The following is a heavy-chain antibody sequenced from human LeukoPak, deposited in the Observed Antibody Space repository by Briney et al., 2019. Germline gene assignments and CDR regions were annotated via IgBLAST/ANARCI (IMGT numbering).Heavy chain of an antibody. CDR1: GGSISSGGYS. V-gene: IGHV4-30-2*01. D-gene: IGHD3-10*01. CDR3: ARALLWHNAFDI. J-gene: IGHJ3*02. Sequence: PSETLSLTCAVSGGSISSGGYSWSWIRQPPGKGLEWIGYIYHSGSTYYNPSLKSRVTISVDRSKNQFSLKLSSVTAADTAVYYCARALLWHNAFDIWGQGTMVTVSS. CDR2: IYHSGST.